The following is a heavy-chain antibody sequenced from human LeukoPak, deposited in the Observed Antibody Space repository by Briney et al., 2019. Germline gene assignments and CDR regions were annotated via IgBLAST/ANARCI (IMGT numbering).Heavy chain of an antibody. D-gene: IGHD1-26*01. CDR1: GFTFSSYA. V-gene: IGHV3-64*01. CDR2: MSSNGGTT. J-gene: IGHJ4*02. Sequence: GGSLRLSCAASGFTFSSYAMHWVRQAPGKGLEYVSAMSSNGGTTDYANSVKGRFTISRDNSKDTLYLQMGSLRAEDMAVYYCARVGDVGPFDYWGQGTLVTVSS. CDR3: ARVGDVGPFDY.